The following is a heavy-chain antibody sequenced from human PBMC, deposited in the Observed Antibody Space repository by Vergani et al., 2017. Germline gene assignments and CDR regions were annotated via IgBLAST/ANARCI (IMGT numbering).Heavy chain of an antibody. CDR3: AKMGSVVVTKVAYYFDY. V-gene: IGHV3-30*02. Sequence: VQLLESGGGLVQPGGSLRLSCAASGFTFSSYAMSWVRQASGKGLDWVAFIWYDGSKTYYADSVKGRFTISRDNSKNTLFLQMNSLRAEDTAIYYCAKMGSVVVTKVAYYFDYWGQGTPVTVSS. CDR2: IWYDGSKT. D-gene: IGHD2-21*02. CDR1: GFTFSSYA. J-gene: IGHJ4*02.